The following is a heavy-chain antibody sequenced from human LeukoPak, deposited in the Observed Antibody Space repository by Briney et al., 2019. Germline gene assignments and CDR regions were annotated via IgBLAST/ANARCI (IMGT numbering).Heavy chain of an antibody. CDR1: GYTFTGYY. Sequence: ASVKVSCKASGYTFTGYYMHWVRQAPGQGLEWMGWINPNSGGTNYAQKFQGRVTMTRDTSISTAYMELSRLRSDDTAVYYCAGGVVAATGGFDYWGRGTLVTVSS. J-gene: IGHJ4*02. V-gene: IGHV1-2*02. CDR2: INPNSGGT. CDR3: AGGVVAATGGFDY. D-gene: IGHD2-15*01.